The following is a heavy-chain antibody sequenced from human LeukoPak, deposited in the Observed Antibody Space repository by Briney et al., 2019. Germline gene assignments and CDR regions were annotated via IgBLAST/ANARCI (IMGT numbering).Heavy chain of an antibody. CDR2: IYYSGST. CDR1: GGSISSSSYY. D-gene: IGHD6-6*01. CDR3: ARPLSSSALNWFDP. Sequence: SETLSLTCTVSGGSISSSSYYWGWIRQPPGKGLEWLGSIYYSGSTYYNPSLKSRVTISVDTSKNQFSLKLSSVTAADTAVYYCARPLSSSALNWFDPWGQGTLVTVSS. V-gene: IGHV4-39*01. J-gene: IGHJ5*02.